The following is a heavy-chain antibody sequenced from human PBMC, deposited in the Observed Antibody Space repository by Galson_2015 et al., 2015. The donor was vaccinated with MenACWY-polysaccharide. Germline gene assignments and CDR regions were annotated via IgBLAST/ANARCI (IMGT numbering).Heavy chain of an antibody. Sequence: TLSLTCTVSGDSISNGGYYWGWIRQHPGKGLQWIGSIYSSGTTYYNPSVKSRITISVDTSTNQFSLNLNSVTAADTAEYYCARGRTQATSSGFGFWGQGTLVTVSS. CDR3: ARGRTQATSSGFGF. CDR2: IYSSGTT. J-gene: IGHJ1*01. D-gene: IGHD3-22*01. V-gene: IGHV4-31*03. CDR1: GDSISNGGYY.